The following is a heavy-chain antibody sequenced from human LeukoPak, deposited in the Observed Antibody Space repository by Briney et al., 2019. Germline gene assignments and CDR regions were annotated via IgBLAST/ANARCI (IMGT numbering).Heavy chain of an antibody. D-gene: IGHD3-16*01. J-gene: IGHJ3*02. V-gene: IGHV4-30-4*01. Sequence: SQTLSLTCTVSGGSISSGDYYWSWLRQPPGKGLEWIGYIYYSGSTYYNPSLKSRVTISVDTSKNQFSLKLSSVTAADTAVYYCAAYYDYVWGRGAFDIWGEGTMVTVSS. CDR2: IYYSGST. CDR3: AAYYDYVWGRGAFDI. CDR1: GGSISSGDYY.